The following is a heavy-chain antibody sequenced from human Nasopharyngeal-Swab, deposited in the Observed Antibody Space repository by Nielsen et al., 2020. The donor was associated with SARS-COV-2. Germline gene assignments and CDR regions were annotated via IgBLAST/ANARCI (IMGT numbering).Heavy chain of an antibody. V-gene: IGHV4-61*01. D-gene: IGHD3-22*01. Sequence: SETLSLTCTVSGGSVSSGSYYWSWIRQPPGKGLEWIGYIYYSGSTNYNPSLKSRVTISVDTSKNQFSLKLSSVTAADTAVYYCARDGQYYDSSGYYYSDAFDIWGQGTMVTVSS. CDR2: IYYSGST. CDR1: GGSVSSGSYY. CDR3: ARDGQYYDSSGYYYSDAFDI. J-gene: IGHJ3*02.